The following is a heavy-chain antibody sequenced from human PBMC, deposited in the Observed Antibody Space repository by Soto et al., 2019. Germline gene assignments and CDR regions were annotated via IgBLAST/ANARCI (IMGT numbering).Heavy chain of an antibody. CDR3: ARDGYCSGGSCYSVPVFDY. D-gene: IGHD2-15*01. Sequence: QVQLVESGGGVVQPGRSLRLSCAASGFTFSSYGMHWVRQAPGKGLEWVAVIWYDGSNKYYADSVKGRFTISRDNSKNTRYVQMNSLRAEDTAVYDCARDGYCSGGSCYSVPVFDYWGQGTLVTVSS. CDR2: IWYDGSNK. J-gene: IGHJ4*02. CDR1: GFTFSSYG. V-gene: IGHV3-33*01.